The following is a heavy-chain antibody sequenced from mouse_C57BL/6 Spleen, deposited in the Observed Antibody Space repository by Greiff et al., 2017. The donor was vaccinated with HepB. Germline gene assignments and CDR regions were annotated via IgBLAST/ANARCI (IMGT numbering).Heavy chain of an antibody. CDR1: GFTFSDYG. CDR2: ISSGSSTI. J-gene: IGHJ4*01. Sequence: EVKLVESGGGLVKPGGSLKLSCAASGFTFSDYGMHWVRQAPEKGLEWVAYISSGSSTIYYADTVKGRFTISRDNAKNTLFLQMTSLRYEDTAMYYCARWAYGSSYDYAMDYWGQGTSVTVSS. CDR3: ARWAYGSSYDYAMDY. D-gene: IGHD1-1*01. V-gene: IGHV5-17*01.